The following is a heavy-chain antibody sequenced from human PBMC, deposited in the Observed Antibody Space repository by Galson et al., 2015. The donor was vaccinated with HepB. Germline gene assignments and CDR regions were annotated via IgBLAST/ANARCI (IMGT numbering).Heavy chain of an antibody. CDR2: TTGSGSTI. CDR3: ARDYDYIGNGMDV. Sequence: SLRLSCAASGFSFNDYYMSWIRQAPGKGLEWVSYTTGSGSTIYYADSVKGRFTISRDNAKNSLFLQMNSLRAEDTAVYYCARDYDYIGNGMDVWGKGTTVIVSS. J-gene: IGHJ6*04. CDR1: GFSFNDYY. V-gene: IGHV3-11*01. D-gene: IGHD3-16*01.